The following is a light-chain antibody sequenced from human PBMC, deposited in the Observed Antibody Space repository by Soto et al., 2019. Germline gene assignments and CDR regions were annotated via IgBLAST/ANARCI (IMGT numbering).Light chain of an antibody. CDR2: EVS. CDR1: SSDVGGYNY. J-gene: IGLJ2*01. V-gene: IGLV2-14*01. CDR3: SSYTTSSALV. Sequence: QSALTQPASVSGSPGQSITISCTATSSDVGGYNYVSWYQQHPGKAPKLMIFEVSHRPAGVSHRFSGSKSGNTASLTISGLQPEDEADYCCSSYTTSSALVFGGGTKLTVL.